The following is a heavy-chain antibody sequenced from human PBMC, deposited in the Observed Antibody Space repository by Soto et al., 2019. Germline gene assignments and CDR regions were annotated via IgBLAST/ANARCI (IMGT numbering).Heavy chain of an antibody. CDR1: GFSFSTSGLG. V-gene: IGHV2-5*02. J-gene: IGHJ3*02. Sequence: QITLKESGPTLVKPTQTLTLTCTFSGFSFSTSGLGVGWLRQPPEKALEWLALIYWDDDSRYSLSLRSRLTITKDTSKNQVVLTMTNMDPVDTAIYYCAHARRRYDAVGIWGQGTIVTVSS. CDR2: IYWDDDS. CDR3: AHARRRYDAVGI. D-gene: IGHD3-9*01.